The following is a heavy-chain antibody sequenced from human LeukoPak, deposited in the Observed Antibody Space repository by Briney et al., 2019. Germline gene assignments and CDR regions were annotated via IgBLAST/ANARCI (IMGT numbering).Heavy chain of an antibody. J-gene: IGHJ4*02. Sequence: GRSLRLSCAASGFTFSSYAMHWVRQAPGKGLEWVAVISYDGSNKYYADSVKGRFTISRDNSKNTLYLQMNSLRAEDTAVYYCASTVTTHLYYFDYWGQGTLVTVSS. CDR1: GFTFSSYA. D-gene: IGHD4-11*01. V-gene: IGHV3-30-3*01. CDR2: ISYDGSNK. CDR3: ASTVTTHLYYFDY.